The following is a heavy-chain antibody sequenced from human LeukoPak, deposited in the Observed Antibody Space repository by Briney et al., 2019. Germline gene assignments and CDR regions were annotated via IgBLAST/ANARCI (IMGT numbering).Heavy chain of an antibody. V-gene: IGHV3-66*02. Sequence: RGSLRLSCAASGFTVSSNYMNWVGQAPGKGLEWVSVLYSAGNTFYADSVKGRFTISRDNSKNTLYLQMNSLRPEDTAVYYCARAREYLAIDYWGQGTLVTVSS. J-gene: IGHJ4*02. CDR3: ARAREYLAIDY. D-gene: IGHD2/OR15-2a*01. CDR1: GFTVSSNY. CDR2: LYSAGNT.